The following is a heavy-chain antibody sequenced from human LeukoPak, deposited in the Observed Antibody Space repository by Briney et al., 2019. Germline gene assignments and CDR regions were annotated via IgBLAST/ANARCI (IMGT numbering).Heavy chain of an antibody. D-gene: IGHD3-9*01. Sequence: GSLRLSCVASGFTFRNYAMSWVRQAPGKGLEWVSAITGSGGITYYADSVKGRFTISRDNSKNTLYLQMNSLRAEDTAVYYCAKWGDYDVLTGYYDPDYWGQGTLVTVSP. CDR2: ITGSGGIT. J-gene: IGHJ4*02. CDR3: AKWGDYDVLTGYYDPDY. CDR1: GFTFRNYA. V-gene: IGHV3-23*01.